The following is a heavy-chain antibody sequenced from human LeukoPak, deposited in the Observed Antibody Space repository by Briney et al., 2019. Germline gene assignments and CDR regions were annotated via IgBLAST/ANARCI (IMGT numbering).Heavy chain of an antibody. V-gene: IGHV3-23*01. J-gene: IGHJ4*02. CDR3: AKGQHQLARASWDY. CDR1: GFTFSSYA. Sequence: PGGSLRLSCAASGFTFSSYAMSWLRQAPGKGLEGVSAISGSGGSTYYADSVKGRFTISRDNSKNTLYLQMNSLRAEDTAVYYCAKGQHQLARASWDYWGQGTLVTVSS. D-gene: IGHD2-2*01. CDR2: ISGSGGST.